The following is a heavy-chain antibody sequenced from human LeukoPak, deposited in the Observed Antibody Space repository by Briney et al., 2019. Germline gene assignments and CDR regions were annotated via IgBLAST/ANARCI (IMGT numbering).Heavy chain of an antibody. CDR1: GFTFSSYG. J-gene: IGHJ6*02. D-gene: IGHD3-22*01. CDR2: ISYDGSNK. V-gene: IGHV3-30*18. Sequence: GGSLRLSCAASGFTFSSYGMHWVRQAPGKGLEWVAVISYDGSNKYYADSVKGRFTISRDNSKNTLYLQMNSLRAEDTAVYYCAKDLYDSSGYWQYGMDVWGQGTTVTVSS. CDR3: AKDLYDSSGYWQYGMDV.